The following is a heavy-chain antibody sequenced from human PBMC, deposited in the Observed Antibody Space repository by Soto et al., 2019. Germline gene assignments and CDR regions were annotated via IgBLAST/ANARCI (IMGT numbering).Heavy chain of an antibody. CDR1: GYTFTGYY. D-gene: IGHD3-10*01. CDR3: ARDRYYYGSGSYPLTPPNWFDP. CDR2: INPNSGGT. Sequence: ASVKVSCKASGYTFTGYYMHWVRQAPGQGLEWMGWINPNSGGTNYAQKFQGRVTMTRDTSISTACMELSRLRSDDTAVYYCARDRYYYGSGSYPLTPPNWFDPWGQGTLVTVSS. J-gene: IGHJ5*02. V-gene: IGHV1-2*02.